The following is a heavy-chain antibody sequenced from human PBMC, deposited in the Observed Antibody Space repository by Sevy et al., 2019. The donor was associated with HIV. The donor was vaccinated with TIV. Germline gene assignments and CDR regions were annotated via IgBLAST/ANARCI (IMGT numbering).Heavy chain of an antibody. Sequence: GGSLRLSCAASGFRFNIYEMNWVRQAPGKGLEWVSYISSSGSPIYYADSVKGRFTISRDNAKSSLYLQMNSPRAEDTAVYYCVRGRAMIIYDWGQGTLVTVSS. J-gene: IGHJ4*02. CDR1: GFRFNIYE. D-gene: IGHD5-12*01. CDR2: ISSSGSPI. V-gene: IGHV3-48*03. CDR3: VRGRAMIIYD.